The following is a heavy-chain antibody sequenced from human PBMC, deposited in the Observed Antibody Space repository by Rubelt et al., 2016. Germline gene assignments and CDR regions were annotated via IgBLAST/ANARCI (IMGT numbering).Heavy chain of an antibody. CDR2: VSHRGST. J-gene: IGHJ4*02. V-gene: IGHV4-34*01. Sequence: QVQLQQWGAGLLKPSETLSLTCAVYGESFSGHFWSWIRQPPGKGLEWIGEVSHRGSTSYNPSLKSRVTFSVDSSKNQYSLKVNVVHAADTAVYYCARGDIAARLQYWGQGTLVTVSS. CDR1: GESFSGHF. D-gene: IGHD6-6*01. CDR3: ARGDIAARLQY.